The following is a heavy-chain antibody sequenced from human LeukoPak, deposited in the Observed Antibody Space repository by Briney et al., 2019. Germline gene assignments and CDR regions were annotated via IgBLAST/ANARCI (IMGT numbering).Heavy chain of an antibody. J-gene: IGHJ3*02. CDR3: ATVRYFGILPPGRITIFGVVTDAFDI. CDR2: VDPEDGET. CDR1: GYTFTDYY. D-gene: IGHD3-3*01. Sequence: ASVKVSCKVSGYTFTDYYMHWVQQAPGKGLEWMGLVDPEDGETIYAEKFQGRVTITADTSTDTAYMELSSLRSEDTAVYYCATVRYFGILPPGRITIFGVVTDAFDIWGQGTMVTVSS. V-gene: IGHV1-69-2*01.